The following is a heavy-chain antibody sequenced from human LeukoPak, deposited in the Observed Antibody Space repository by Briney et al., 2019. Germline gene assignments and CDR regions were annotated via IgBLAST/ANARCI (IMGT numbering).Heavy chain of an antibody. V-gene: IGHV3-53*01. CDR1: GFTVSSNH. CDR3: ARVQTTSVYYYGMDV. D-gene: IGHD4-17*01. Sequence: HPGGSLRLSCAASGFTVSSNHMSWVRQAPGKGLEWVSVIYRGGSTYYADSVKGRFTISRDNSKNTLYPQMNSLRAEDTAVYYCARVQTTSVYYYGMDVWGQGTTVTVSS. J-gene: IGHJ6*02. CDR2: IYRGGST.